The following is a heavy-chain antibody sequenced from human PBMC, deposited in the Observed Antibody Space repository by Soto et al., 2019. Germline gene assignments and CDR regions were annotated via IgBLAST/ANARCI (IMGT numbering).Heavy chain of an antibody. V-gene: IGHV1-18*01. CDR3: AMVDNYVTPPPQDV. CDR1: GYTFTSYD. J-gene: IGHJ6*02. D-gene: IGHD3-16*01. CDR2: ISPYSGNT. Sequence: ASVKVSCKASGYTFTSYDINCVRQATGQGLEWMGWISPYSGNTHYASKVQGRLTMTTDTSTSTAYMDLGSLTSDDTAVYYCAMVDNYVTPPPQDVWGQGTTVTVSS.